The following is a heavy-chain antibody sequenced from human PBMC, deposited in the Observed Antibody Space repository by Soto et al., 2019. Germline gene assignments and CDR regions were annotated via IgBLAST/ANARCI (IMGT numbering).Heavy chain of an antibody. J-gene: IGHJ3*02. CDR1: GGSFSGYY. CDR2: INHSGST. V-gene: IGHV4-34*01. D-gene: IGHD3-3*01. CDR3: ARSPQGDFCSGYRDAFDI. Sequence: QVQLQQWGAGLLKPSETLSLTCAVYGGSFSGYYWSWIRQPPGKGLEWIGEINHSGSTNYNPSLKSRVTISADTSKNQFSLKLSSVTAADTAVYYCARSPQGDFCSGYRDAFDIWGQGTMVTVSS.